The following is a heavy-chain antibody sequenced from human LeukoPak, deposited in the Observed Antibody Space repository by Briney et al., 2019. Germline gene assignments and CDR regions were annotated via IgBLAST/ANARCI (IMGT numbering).Heavy chain of an antibody. V-gene: IGHV3-21*01. CDR2: ITSGGKYI. J-gene: IGHJ2*01. Sequence: PGGSLRLSCAASGFTFSTHSINWVRQAPGKGLEWVSSITSGGKYIYDADSVKGRFTISRDNAENSVYLQMNSLRAEDTAVYYCARDGLWYFDLWGRGTLVTVS. CDR3: ARDGLWYFDL. CDR1: GFTFSTHS.